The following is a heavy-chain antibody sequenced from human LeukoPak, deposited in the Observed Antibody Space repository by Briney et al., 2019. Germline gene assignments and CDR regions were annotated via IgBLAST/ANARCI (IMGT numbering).Heavy chain of an antibody. V-gene: IGHV4-39*01. CDR2: IDPSGNT. Sequence: PSETLSLTCTVSGSSISSSSYYWGWIRQPPGKGLEWIGEIDPSGNTKYNPSLKNRLTISVDTSKNQFSLNLSSVTGTAVYYCVIFIMGTITTDYWGQGTLVTVSS. J-gene: IGHJ4*02. D-gene: IGHD1-26*01. CDR3: VIFIMGTITTDY. CDR1: GSSISSSSYY.